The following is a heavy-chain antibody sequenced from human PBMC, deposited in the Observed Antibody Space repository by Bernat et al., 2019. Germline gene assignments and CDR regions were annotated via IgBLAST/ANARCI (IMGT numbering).Heavy chain of an antibody. D-gene: IGHD2-8*02. CDR2: IWYDGSNK. J-gene: IGHJ5*02. Sequence: QVQLVESGGGVVQPGRSLRLSCAASGFTFSSYGMHWVRQAPGKGLEWVAVIWYDGSNKYYADSVKGRFTISRDNSKNTLYLQMNSLRAEDTAVYYCARDNVLVVYARPNNWFDPWGQGTLVTVSS. CDR3: ARDNVLVVYARPNNWFDP. V-gene: IGHV3-33*01. CDR1: GFTFSSYG.